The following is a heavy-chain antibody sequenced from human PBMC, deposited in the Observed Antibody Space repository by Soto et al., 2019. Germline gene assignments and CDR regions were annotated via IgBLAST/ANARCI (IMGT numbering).Heavy chain of an antibody. Sequence: QVQLQESGPGLVKPSETLSLTCTVSGGSVSSGSYYWSWIRQPPGKGLEWIGYIYYSGSTNYNPSLKSRVTISVDTSKNQFSLKLSSVTAADTAVYYCASIGNTYYYDSSGSYYFDYWGQGTLVTVSS. V-gene: IGHV4-61*01. J-gene: IGHJ4*02. D-gene: IGHD3-22*01. CDR3: ASIGNTYYYDSSGSYYFDY. CDR2: IYYSGST. CDR1: GGSVSSGSYY.